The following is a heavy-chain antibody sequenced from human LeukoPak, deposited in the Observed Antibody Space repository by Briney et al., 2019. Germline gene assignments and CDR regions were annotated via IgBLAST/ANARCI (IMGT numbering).Heavy chain of an antibody. V-gene: IGHV4-39*01. D-gene: IGHD3-16*02. J-gene: IGHJ4*02. CDR2: IYYSGST. Sequence: SETLSLTCTVSGGSISSSSYYWGWIRQPPGTGLEWIGSIYYSGSTYYNPSLKSRVTISVDTSKNQFSLKLSSVTAADTAVYYCARHGDDYAWGSYRSPHLFDYWGQGTLVTVSS. CDR1: GGSISSSSYY. CDR3: ARHGDDYAWGSYRSPHLFDY.